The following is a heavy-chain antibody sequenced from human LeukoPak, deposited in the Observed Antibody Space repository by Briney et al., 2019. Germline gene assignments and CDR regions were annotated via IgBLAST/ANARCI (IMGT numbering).Heavy chain of an antibody. CDR1: GYTLTELS. CDR3: AHYYDSSGALDNWFDP. CDR2: FDPEDGET. V-gene: IGHV1-24*01. Sequence: ASVKVSCKVSGYTLTELSMHWVRQAPGKGLEWMGGFDPEDGETIYAQKFQGRVTMTEDTSTDTAYMELSSLRSKDTAVYYCAHYYDSSGALDNWFDPWGQGALVTVSS. D-gene: IGHD3-22*01. J-gene: IGHJ5*02.